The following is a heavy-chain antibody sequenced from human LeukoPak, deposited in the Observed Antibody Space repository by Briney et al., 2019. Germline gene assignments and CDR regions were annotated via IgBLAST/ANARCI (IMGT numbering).Heavy chain of an antibody. CDR3: ARGHNIKWLVQGYYFDY. Sequence: SETLSLTCAVYGGSFSGYYWSWIRQPPGKGLEWIGEISHSGSTNYNPSLKSRVTISVDTSKNQFSLKLSSVTAADTAVYYCARGHNIKWLVQGYYFDYWGQGTLVTVSS. D-gene: IGHD6-19*01. CDR2: ISHSGST. J-gene: IGHJ4*02. CDR1: GGSFSGYY. V-gene: IGHV4-34*01.